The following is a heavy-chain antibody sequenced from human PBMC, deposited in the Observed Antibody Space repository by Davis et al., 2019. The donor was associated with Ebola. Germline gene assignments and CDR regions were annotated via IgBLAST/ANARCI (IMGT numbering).Heavy chain of an antibody. CDR1: GFTVSRDY. Sequence: GESLKISCVASGFTVSRDYMNWVRQAPGKGLEWVSYISSSSSTIYYADSVKGRFTISRDNAKNSLYLQMNSLRAEDTAVYYCAEIYWVRYGMDVWGQGTTVTVSS. CDR2: ISSSSSTI. V-gene: IGHV3-48*01. D-gene: IGHD2-8*02. J-gene: IGHJ6*02. CDR3: AEIYWVRYGMDV.